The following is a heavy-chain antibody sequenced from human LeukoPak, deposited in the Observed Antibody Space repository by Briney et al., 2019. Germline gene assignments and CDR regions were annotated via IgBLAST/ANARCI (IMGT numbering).Heavy chain of an antibody. V-gene: IGHV5-51*01. Sequence: NHGESLKISCKGSGYSFTSYWIGWVRQMPGKGLEWMGIIYPGDSDTRYSLSLQGQVTISADKSISTAYLQWSSLKASDTAMYYCARQGYYGSGSYPNWGQGTLVTVSS. J-gene: IGHJ4*02. CDR2: IYPGDSDT. CDR3: ARQGYYGSGSYPN. D-gene: IGHD3-10*01. CDR1: GYSFTSYW.